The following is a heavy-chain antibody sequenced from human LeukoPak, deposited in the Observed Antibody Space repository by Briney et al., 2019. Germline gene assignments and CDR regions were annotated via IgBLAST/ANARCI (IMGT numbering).Heavy chain of an antibody. Sequence: PGGSLRLSFAASGFTFSSPSMKWCRQAPGEGLGWVSSISSSSNYIYYADSVKGRFTISRDNAKKSLYLQMNSLRDEDTAVYYCARDSVVEVLNLDYWGQGTLVTVSS. CDR2: ISSSSNYI. CDR3: ARDSVVEVLNLDY. V-gene: IGHV3-21*01. CDR1: GFTFSSPS. D-gene: IGHD1-26*01. J-gene: IGHJ4*02.